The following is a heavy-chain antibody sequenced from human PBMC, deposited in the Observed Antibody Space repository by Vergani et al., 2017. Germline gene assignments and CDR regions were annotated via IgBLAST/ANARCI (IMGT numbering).Heavy chain of an antibody. V-gene: IGHV3-21*01. D-gene: IGHD2-21*02. CDR1: GFTFSSYS. CDR3: GRDPRIAYCGGDCYSL. J-gene: IGHJ4*02. CDR2: ISSSSSYI. Sequence: EVQLVESGGGLVKPGGSLRLSCAASGFTFSSYSMNWVRQAPGKGLEWVSSISSSSSYIYYADSVKGRFTISRDNAKNSLYLQMNSLRAEDTAVYYCGRDPRIAYCGGDCYSLWGQGTLVTVSS.